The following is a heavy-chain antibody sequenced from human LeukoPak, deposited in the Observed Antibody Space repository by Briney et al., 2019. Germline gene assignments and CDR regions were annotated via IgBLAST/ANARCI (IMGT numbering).Heavy chain of an antibody. J-gene: IGHJ4*02. Sequence: ASVKVSCKASGYTFTSYGISWVRQAPGQGVEWMGWISAYNGNTNYAQKLQGRVTMTTDTSTSTAYMELRSLRSDDTAVYYCARSSDYYGSGSYRAGYWGQGTLVTVSS. CDR1: GYTFTSYG. V-gene: IGHV1-18*01. CDR2: ISAYNGNT. CDR3: ARSSDYYGSGSYRAGY. D-gene: IGHD3-10*01.